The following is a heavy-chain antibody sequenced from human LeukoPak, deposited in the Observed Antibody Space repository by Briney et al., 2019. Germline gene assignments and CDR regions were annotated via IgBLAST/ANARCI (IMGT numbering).Heavy chain of an antibody. J-gene: IGHJ4*02. CDR1: GFPFSTYG. CDR3: TRDCGGDCYSDPDY. CDR2: IRSKAYGGTT. V-gene: IGHV3-49*03. Sequence: GGSLRLSCAASGFPFSTYGMSWFRQAPGKGLEWVGFIRSKAYGGTTEYAASVKGRFTISRDDSKSIAYLQMNSLKTEDTAVYYCTRDCGGDCYSDPDYWGQGTLVTVSS. D-gene: IGHD2-21*02.